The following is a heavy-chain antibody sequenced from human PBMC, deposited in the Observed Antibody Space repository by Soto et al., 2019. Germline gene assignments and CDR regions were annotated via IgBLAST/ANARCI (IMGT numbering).Heavy chain of an antibody. CDR3: AVGAAADGYFQH. CDR1: GGSVSSGSYY. J-gene: IGHJ1*01. V-gene: IGHV4-61*01. D-gene: IGHD6-13*01. CDR2: IYYSGST. Sequence: SETLSLTCTVSGGSVSSGSYYWSWIRQPPGKGLEWIGYIYYSGSTNYNPSLKSRVTISVDTAKNQFSLKLSSVTAADTAVYYCAVGAAADGYFQHWGQGTLVTVSS.